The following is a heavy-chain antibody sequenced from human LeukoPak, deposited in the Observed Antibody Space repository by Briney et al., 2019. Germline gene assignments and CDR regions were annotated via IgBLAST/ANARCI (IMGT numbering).Heavy chain of an antibody. CDR3: ARQNPDDFWSGYYLYWFDP. CDR2: IYYSGST. D-gene: IGHD3-3*01. CDR1: GGSISSSSYY. V-gene: IGHV4-39*01. Sequence: SETLSLTCTVSGGSISSSSYYWGWIRQPPGKGLEWIGSIYYSGSTYYNPSLKSRVTISVDTSKNQFSLKLSSVTAADTAAYYCARQNPDDFWSGYYLYWFDPWGQGTLVTVSS. J-gene: IGHJ5*02.